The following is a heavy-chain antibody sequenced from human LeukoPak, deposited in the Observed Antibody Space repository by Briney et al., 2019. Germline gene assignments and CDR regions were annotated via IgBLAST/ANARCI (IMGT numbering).Heavy chain of an antibody. CDR2: ILPIIHIP. D-gene: IGHD3-3*01. Sequence: ASVKVSCKASGGTFGTYTISWVRQAPGQGLEWMGRILPIIHIPDYAQKFQDRVTITADTSTNTASMELGSLRSEDTAVYYCARETEDDSIFGVVFGPLDYWGQGTLVTVSS. V-gene: IGHV1-69*04. CDR3: ARETEDDSIFGVVFGPLDY. CDR1: GGTFGTYT. J-gene: IGHJ4*02.